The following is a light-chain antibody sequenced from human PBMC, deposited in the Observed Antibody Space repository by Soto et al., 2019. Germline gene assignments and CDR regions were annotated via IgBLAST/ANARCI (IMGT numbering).Light chain of an antibody. V-gene: IGKV1-5*01. J-gene: IGKJ4*01. CDR3: QHYNSYSPIT. Sequence: DIQMTQSPSTLSASVGDRVPITCRVSKNMSSRLSWYQQKPGRAPKLLLYDASSLESGVPSRFCGSGSGREFSLTISSLQQDDFATNYCQHYNSYSPITFGGGTKVDIK. CDR2: DAS. CDR1: KNMSSR.